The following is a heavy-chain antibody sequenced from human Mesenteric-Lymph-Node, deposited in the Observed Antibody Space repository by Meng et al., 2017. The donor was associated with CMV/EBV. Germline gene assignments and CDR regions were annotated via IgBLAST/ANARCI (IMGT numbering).Heavy chain of an antibody. J-gene: IGHJ4*02. CDR2: INPSGGST. Sequence: FSSYYINRVRQAPGRGLEWMGIINPSGGSTSYAQKFQGRVTMTRDTSTITVYMELSSLRSEDTAVYYCARDLIDKGSSGWPVGFDYWGQGTLVTVSS. V-gene: IGHV1-46*01. CDR3: ARDLIDKGSSGWPVGFDY. CDR1: FSSYY. D-gene: IGHD6-19*01.